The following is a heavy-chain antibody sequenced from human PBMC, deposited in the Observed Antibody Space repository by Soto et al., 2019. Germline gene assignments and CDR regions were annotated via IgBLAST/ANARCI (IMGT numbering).Heavy chain of an antibody. D-gene: IGHD4-17*01. CDR2: VSHSGGT. CDR1: GGSISPYS. J-gene: IGHJ5*02. V-gene: IGHV4-59*01. Sequence: SDTLSLTCTISGGSISPYSWTWIRQSPGKGLEWIGYVSHSGGTFYTPSLKSRLTMSLDTSRSQFSLRLKSVSAADTAVYYCARLCGGYDDYGGGFATWGQGTLVTVSP. CDR3: ARLCGGYDDYGGGFAT.